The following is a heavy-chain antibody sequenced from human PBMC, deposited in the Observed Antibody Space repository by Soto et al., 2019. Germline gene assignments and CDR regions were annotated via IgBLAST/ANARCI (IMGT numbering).Heavy chain of an antibody. D-gene: IGHD2-2*01. Sequence: GGSLRLSCAASGFTFSSYGMHWVRQAPGKGLEWVAVIWYDGSNKYYADSVKGRFTISRDNSKNTLYLQMNSLRAEDTAVYYCAREPPYPSFCISTRCHGDYFDYRGPGTLVTVFS. J-gene: IGHJ4*02. CDR2: IWYDGSNK. CDR3: AREPPYPSFCISTRCHGDYFDY. V-gene: IGHV3-33*01. CDR1: GFTFSSYG.